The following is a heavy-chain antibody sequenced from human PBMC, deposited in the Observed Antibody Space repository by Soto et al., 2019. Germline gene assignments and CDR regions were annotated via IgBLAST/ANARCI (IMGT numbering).Heavy chain of an antibody. V-gene: IGHV4-4*07. J-gene: IGHJ3*02. D-gene: IGHD7-27*01. CDR3: AKDESGAADI. Sequence: SETLSLTCTVCGGSLTAYSWNWIRQPVGKGLEWIGRIDTSGKTNYIPSLKSRLTMSIDRFKNQFSLNLKFVTAADTAVYFCAKDESGAADIWGQGTMVTVSS. CDR1: GGSLTAYS. CDR2: IDTSGKT.